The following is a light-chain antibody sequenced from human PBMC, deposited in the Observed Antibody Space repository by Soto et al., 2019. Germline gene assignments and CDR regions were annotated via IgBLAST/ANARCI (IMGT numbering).Light chain of an antibody. CDR3: QQRRNWPLT. V-gene: IGKV3-11*01. CDR1: QSVSSY. J-gene: IGKJ2*01. Sequence: EIVLTQSPATLSLSPGERATLSCRASQSVSSYLAWYQQKPGRPPRLLIYDASNRATGIPARFSGGGSGTDFTLTISSLDPEDFAVYYCQQRRNWPLTFGQGTKLEIK. CDR2: DAS.